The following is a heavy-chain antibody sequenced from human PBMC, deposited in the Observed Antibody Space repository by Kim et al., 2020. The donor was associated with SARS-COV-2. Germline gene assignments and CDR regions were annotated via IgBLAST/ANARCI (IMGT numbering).Heavy chain of an antibody. CDR1: GGSISSGSYY. CDR3: AREGAMVRGSYGMDV. D-gene: IGHD3-10*01. V-gene: IGHV4-61*02. CDR2: IYTSGST. Sequence: SETLSLTCTVSGGSISSGSYYWSCIRQPAGKGLEWIGRIYTSGSTNYNPSLKSRVTISVDTSKNRFSLKLSSVTAADTAVYYCAREGAMVRGSYGMDVWGQGTTVTVSS. J-gene: IGHJ6*02.